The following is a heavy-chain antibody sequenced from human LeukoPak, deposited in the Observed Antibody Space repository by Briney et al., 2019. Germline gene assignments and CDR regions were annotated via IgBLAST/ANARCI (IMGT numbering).Heavy chain of an antibody. V-gene: IGHV1-46*01. CDR3: ARDGGLLYFHY. CDR1: GYTFTSYY. Sequence: ASVKVSCKASGYTFTSYYMHWVRQAPGQGLEWMGIINPSGGSTSYAQKFQGRVTMTRDMSTSTVYMELSSLRSEDTAVYYCARDGGLLYFHYRGQGTLVTVSS. CDR2: INPSGGST. D-gene: IGHD2-8*02. J-gene: IGHJ4*02.